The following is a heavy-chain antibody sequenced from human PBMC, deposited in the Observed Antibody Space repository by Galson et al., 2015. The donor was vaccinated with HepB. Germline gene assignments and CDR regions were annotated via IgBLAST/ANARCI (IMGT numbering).Heavy chain of an antibody. D-gene: IGHD3-9*01. CDR3: ATESLYDILTGPGGALDY. CDR2: FDPEDGET. Sequence: SVKVSCKVSGYTLTELSMHWVRQAPGKGLEWMGGFDPEDGETIYAQKFQGRVTMTEDTSTDTAYMELSSLRSEDTAVYYCATESLYDILTGPGGALDYWGQGTLVTVSS. V-gene: IGHV1-24*01. J-gene: IGHJ4*02. CDR1: GYTLTELS.